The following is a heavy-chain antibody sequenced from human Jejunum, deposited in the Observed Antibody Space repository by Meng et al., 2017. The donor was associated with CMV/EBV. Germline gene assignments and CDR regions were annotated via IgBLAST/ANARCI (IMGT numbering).Heavy chain of an antibody. V-gene: IGHV3-74*01. D-gene: IGHD3-3*01. J-gene: IGHJ5*02. CDR1: GFTFSDYW. CDR3: ARVATLSTIPWFDP. CDR2: IDYDGSSA. Sequence: ASGFTFSDYWMHWVRQAPGKGLVWVSRIDYDGSSATYAGSVKSRFTISRDNAENTLYLQMNSLTAEDTAVYYCARVATLSTIPWFDPWGQGTLVTVSS.